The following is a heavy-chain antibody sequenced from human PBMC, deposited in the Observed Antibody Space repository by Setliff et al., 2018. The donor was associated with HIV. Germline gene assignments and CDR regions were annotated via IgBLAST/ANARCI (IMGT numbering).Heavy chain of an antibody. J-gene: IGHJ3*02. CDR2: IYSGGDA. CDR1: GLSISSNY. V-gene: IGHV3-66*02. D-gene: IGHD3-22*01. Sequence: PGGSLRLSCAASGLSISSNYMSWVRQAPGKGLEWVSIIYSGGDAYYSDSLKGRFTISRDNSRNTLYLQMSSLRADDTAVYYCSRYAGGYPLNDVFDIWGQGTMVTVSS. CDR3: SRYAGGYPLNDVFDI.